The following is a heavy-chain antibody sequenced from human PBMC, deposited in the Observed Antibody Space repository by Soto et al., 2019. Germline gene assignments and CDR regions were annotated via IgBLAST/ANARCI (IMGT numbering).Heavy chain of an antibody. V-gene: IGHV3-23*01. J-gene: IGHJ3*02. D-gene: IGHD4-17*01. CDR3: ANDWVTIGDYVSGFDAFDI. CDR1: GFTFSSYA. Sequence: GGSLRLSCAASGFTFSSYAMSWVRQAPGKGLEWVSAISGSGGSTYYADSVKGRFTISRDNSKNTLYLQMNSLRAEDTAVYYCANDWVTIGDYVSGFDAFDIWGQGTMVTVSS. CDR2: ISGSGGST.